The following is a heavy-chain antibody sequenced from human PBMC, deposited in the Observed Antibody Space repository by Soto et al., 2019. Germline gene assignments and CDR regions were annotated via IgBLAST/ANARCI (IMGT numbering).Heavy chain of an antibody. J-gene: IGHJ6*02. CDR1: GAGDTFSNYG. CDR3: ATVGEKAGDPDLDKNYHAMDI. D-gene: IGHD4-17*01. V-gene: IGHV1-69*06. Sequence: QVHLVQSGAEVKSPGSAVKVSCKVSGAGDTFSNYGLNWMRQAPGQGLEWMGGTIPAFGTANYAQKFQGRVTITADTSTTTAYMELSSLRSDDTAVYYCATVGEKAGDPDLDKNYHAMDIWGQGTTVQVSS. CDR2: TIPAFGTA.